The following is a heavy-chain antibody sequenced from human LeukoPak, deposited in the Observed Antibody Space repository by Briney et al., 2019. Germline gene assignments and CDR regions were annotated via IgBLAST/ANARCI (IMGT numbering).Heavy chain of an antibody. D-gene: IGHD2-2*01. CDR2: ISWNSVSI. Sequence: GGSLRLSCAASGFTFDDYAMHWVRQAPGKGLEWVSGISWNSVSIAYADSVKGRFTISRDNAKNSLYLEMNSVLTDDTALYYCAKDIGSTSWYLGNWGQGTLVTVSS. CDR1: GFTFDDYA. J-gene: IGHJ4*02. V-gene: IGHV3-9*01. CDR3: AKDIGSTSWYLGN.